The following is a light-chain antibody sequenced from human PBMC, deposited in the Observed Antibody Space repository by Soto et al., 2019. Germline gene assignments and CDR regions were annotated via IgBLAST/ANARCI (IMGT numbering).Light chain of an antibody. CDR2: GAS. Sequence: VMTQSPATLSVSPGERATLSCRASQSVRSNLAWYQQKPGQAPRLLIYGASTRATGLPARFSGSGSGTEFTLTISSLQSEDFAVYYCQQYNNWPRTFGQGTKVDIK. V-gene: IGKV3-15*01. CDR3: QQYNNWPRT. CDR1: QSVRSN. J-gene: IGKJ1*01.